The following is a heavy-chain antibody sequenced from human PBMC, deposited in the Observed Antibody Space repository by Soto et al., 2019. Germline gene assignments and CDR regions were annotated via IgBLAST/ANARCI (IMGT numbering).Heavy chain of an antibody. CDR3: ARDRGCISTTCYRYYYAMDV. CDR1: GFTFSSDG. CDR2: IWYDGSNK. J-gene: IGHJ6*02. D-gene: IGHD2-2*01. Sequence: PGGSLRLSCAASGFTFSSDGMHWVRQAPGKGLEWVAVIWYDGSNKYYADSVKGRFTISRDNSKNTLYLQMNSLRAEDTAVYYCARDRGCISTTCYRYYYAMDVWGQGTTVTVSS. V-gene: IGHV3-33*01.